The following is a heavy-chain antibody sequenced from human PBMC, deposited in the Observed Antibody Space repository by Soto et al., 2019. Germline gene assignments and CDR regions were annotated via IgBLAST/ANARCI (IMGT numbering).Heavy chain of an antibody. CDR2: IYYSGST. CDR3: ARHLNDYGDLTAFDY. V-gene: IGHV4-39*01. CDR1: GGSISSSSYY. J-gene: IGHJ4*02. D-gene: IGHD4-17*01. Sequence: SETLSLTCTVSGGSISSSSYYWGWIRQPPGKGLEWIGSIYYSGSTYYNPSLKSRVTISVDTSKNQFSLKLSSVTAADTAVYYCARHLNDYGDLTAFDYWGQGTLVTVSS.